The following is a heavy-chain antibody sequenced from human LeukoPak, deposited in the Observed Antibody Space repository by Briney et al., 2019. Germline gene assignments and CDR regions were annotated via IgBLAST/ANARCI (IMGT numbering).Heavy chain of an antibody. J-gene: IGHJ4*02. CDR3: SRLRGGYRLY. CDR1: GFTFGDYE. Sequence: GGSLRLSCAASGFTFGDYEMNWVRQAPGRGLEWVSYISSSGSTIYYTDFVKGRFTISKDNPKNSLYVQINRLRGEDTAVYYCSRLRGGYRLYWGEGTLVTVSS. D-gene: IGHD5-24*01. CDR2: ISSSGSTI. V-gene: IGHV3-48*03.